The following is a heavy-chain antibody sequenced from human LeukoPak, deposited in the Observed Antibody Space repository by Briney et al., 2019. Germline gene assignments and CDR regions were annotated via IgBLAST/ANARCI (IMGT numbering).Heavy chain of an antibody. CDR3: ARGWIQVWSPSIY. Sequence: GGSLRLSCAASGFTFSSYWMSWVRQAPGKGLEWVANIKQDGSEKYYVDSVKGRFIISRDNGRNSLFLQMNSLRADDTAVYYCARGWIQVWSPSIYWGQGTLVTVSS. V-gene: IGHV3-7*01. CDR1: GFTFSSYW. D-gene: IGHD5-18*01. J-gene: IGHJ4*02. CDR2: IKQDGSEK.